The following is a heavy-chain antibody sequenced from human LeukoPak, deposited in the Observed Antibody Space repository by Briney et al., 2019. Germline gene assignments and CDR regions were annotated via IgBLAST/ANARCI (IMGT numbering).Heavy chain of an antibody. CDR1: GFTFSKNW. J-gene: IGHJ4*02. V-gene: IGHV3-74*01. D-gene: IGHD6-13*01. CDR2: IQGDGSNT. Sequence: PGGSLRLSCVASGFTFSKNWMHWVRHAPGKGLVWVSRIQGDGSNTNYADSVKGRFSISRDNAKSTVYLQMTSLWAEDTGIYYCSRGTSAGGPISPFDFWGQGTVVTVSS. CDR3: SRGTSAGGPISPFDF.